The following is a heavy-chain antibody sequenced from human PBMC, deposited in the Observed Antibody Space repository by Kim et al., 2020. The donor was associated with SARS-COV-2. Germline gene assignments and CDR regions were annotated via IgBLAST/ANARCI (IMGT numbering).Heavy chain of an antibody. D-gene: IGHD3-10*01. CDR2: INHSGST. CDR1: GGSFSGYY. V-gene: IGHV4-34*01. CDR3: ARGLYYYGSGSREPGDAFDI. Sequence: SETLSLTCAVYGGSFSGYYWSWIRQPPGKGLEWIGEINHSGSTNYNPSLKSRVTISVDTSKNQFSLKLSSVTAADTAVYYCARGLYYYGSGSREPGDAFDIWGQGTMVTVSS. J-gene: IGHJ3*02.